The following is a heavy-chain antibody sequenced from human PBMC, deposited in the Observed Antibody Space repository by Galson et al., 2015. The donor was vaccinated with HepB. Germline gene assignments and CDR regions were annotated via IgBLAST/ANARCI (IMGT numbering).Heavy chain of an antibody. D-gene: IGHD3-10*02. Sequence: SVKVSCKVSGYTLTELSMHWVRQAPGKGLEWMGGFDPEDGETIYAQKFQGRVTMTEDTSTDTAYMELSSLRSEDTAVYYCATIPVRGVNNWFDPWGQGTLVTVSS. V-gene: IGHV1-24*01. CDR1: GYTLTELS. CDR2: FDPEDGET. CDR3: ATIPVRGVNNWFDP. J-gene: IGHJ5*02.